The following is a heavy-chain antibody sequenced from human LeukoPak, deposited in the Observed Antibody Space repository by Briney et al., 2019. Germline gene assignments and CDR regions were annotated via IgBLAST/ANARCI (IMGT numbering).Heavy chain of an antibody. CDR1: GYIFTDYF. Sequence: GASVKVSCKAPGYIFTDYFIYWVRQAPGQGLEWMGRINPNSGGTNYAQKFQGRVTMTRDTSISTVYMELSRLTSDDTAVYFCARWRVTYFDYWGQGTLVTVSS. CDR2: INPNSGGT. V-gene: IGHV1-2*06. D-gene: IGHD2-21*02. J-gene: IGHJ4*02. CDR3: ARWRVTYFDY.